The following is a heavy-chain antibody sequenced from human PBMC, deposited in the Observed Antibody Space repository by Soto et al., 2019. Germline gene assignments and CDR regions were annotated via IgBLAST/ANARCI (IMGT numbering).Heavy chain of an antibody. V-gene: IGHV3-72*01. Sequence: EVQLVESGGGLVQPGGSLRLSCAASGLIFSDYHMDWVRQAPGQGLEWVGRIRRKAHSYTTEYAASVKGRFTISRDDSKTSLDLKMNSLKSEDTAVYYCAMLGGWSGGSSGMDVWGQGTTVTVSS. CDR3: AMLGGWSGGSSGMDV. CDR1: GLIFSDYH. J-gene: IGHJ6*02. D-gene: IGHD6-19*01. CDR2: IRRKAHSYTT.